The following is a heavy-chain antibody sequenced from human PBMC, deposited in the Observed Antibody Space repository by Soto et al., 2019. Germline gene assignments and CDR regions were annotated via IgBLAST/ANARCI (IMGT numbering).Heavy chain of an antibody. CDR3: ARILSSGLDY. D-gene: IGHD6-19*01. J-gene: IGHJ4*02. Sequence: SVKVSCKASGYTFTSYYMHWVRQAPGQGLEWMGGINPSCGTANYAQKFQGRVTITADESTSTAYMELSSLRSEDTAVYYCARILSSGLDYWGQGTLVTVSS. CDR1: GYTFTSYY. V-gene: IGHV1-69*13. CDR2: INPSCGTA.